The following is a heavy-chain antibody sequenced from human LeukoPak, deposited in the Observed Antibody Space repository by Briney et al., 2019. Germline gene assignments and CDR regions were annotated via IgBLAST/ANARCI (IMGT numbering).Heavy chain of an antibody. CDR3: AADPDIVVVVAASVYAFDI. CDR1: GGTFSSYA. CDR2: IIPISGTA. D-gene: IGHD2-15*01. V-gene: IGHV1-69*13. Sequence: SVKVSCKASGGTFSSYAISWVRQAPGQGLEWMGGIIPISGTANYAQKFQGRVTITADESTSTAYMELSSLRSEDTAVYYCAADPDIVVVVAASVYAFDIWGQGTMVTASS. J-gene: IGHJ3*02.